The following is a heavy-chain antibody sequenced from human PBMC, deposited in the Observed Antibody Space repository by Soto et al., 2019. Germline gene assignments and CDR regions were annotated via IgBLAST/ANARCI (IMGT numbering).Heavy chain of an antibody. CDR2: IYYSGST. Sequence: PSETHSLTCAVSGGSIRSGGYYWSWIRKHPGEGLEWIGYIYYSGSTYYNPSLKSRVTISVDTSKNQFSLKLSSVTAADTAAYFCARVYYYDSHTYNGAFDIWGQGTMVTVSS. CDR3: ARVYYYDSHTYNGAFDI. D-gene: IGHD3-22*01. V-gene: IGHV4-31*11. CDR1: GGSIRSGGYY. J-gene: IGHJ3*02.